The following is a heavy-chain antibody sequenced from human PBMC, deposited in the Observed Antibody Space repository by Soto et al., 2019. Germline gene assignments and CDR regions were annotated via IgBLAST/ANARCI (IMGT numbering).Heavy chain of an antibody. CDR3: TSSGQYYVLTGYVSFSYGIDV. J-gene: IGHJ6*02. D-gene: IGHD3-9*01. V-gene: IGHV1-18*01. Sequence: QVHLVQSGVEVKKPGASVKVSCKASGFTFSSHGFSWLRQAPGQGLEWMGWISSYNGERNFAQKFQGRVTMTTDTSTRTASMELRGLRSDDTAVYYCTSSGQYYVLTGYVSFSYGIDVWGQGTMVTFS. CDR1: GFTFSSHG. CDR2: ISSYNGER.